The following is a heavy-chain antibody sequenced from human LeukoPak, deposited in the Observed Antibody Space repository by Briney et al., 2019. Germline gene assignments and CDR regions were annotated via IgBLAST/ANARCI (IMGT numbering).Heavy chain of an antibody. Sequence: GGSLRLSCAASGFSVTSNYMSWVRQAPGQGLEWVSTIGGNGGRIYYADSVKGRFTISRDNSKNTLYLQMNSLRAEDTAVYYCAKELNDFWSPTDYWGQGTLVTVSS. CDR1: GFSVTSNY. J-gene: IGHJ4*02. D-gene: IGHD3-3*01. V-gene: IGHV3-23*01. CDR2: IGGNGGRI. CDR3: AKELNDFWSPTDY.